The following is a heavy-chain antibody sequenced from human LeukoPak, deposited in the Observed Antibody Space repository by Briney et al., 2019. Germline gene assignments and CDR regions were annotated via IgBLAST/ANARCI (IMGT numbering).Heavy chain of an antibody. J-gene: IGHJ4*02. D-gene: IGHD6-6*01. V-gene: IGHV4-4*09. CDR3: ARHTEARPLDY. Sequence: SETLSLTCTVSGGSISSYYWSWIRQPPGKGLEWIGYIYTSGSTNYNPSLKSRVTISVDTSKTQFSLKLRSVTAADTAVYYCARHTEARPLDYWGQGTLVTVSS. CDR1: GGSISSYY. CDR2: IYTSGST.